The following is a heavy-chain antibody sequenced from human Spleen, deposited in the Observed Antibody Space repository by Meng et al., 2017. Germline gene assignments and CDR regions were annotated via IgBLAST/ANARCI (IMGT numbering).Heavy chain of an antibody. CDR2: IKQDGSEK. Sequence: GESLKISCAASGFSVSHNYMSWVRQAPGKGLESVANIKQDGSEKYYVDSVKGRFTISRDNVQNSLHLEMNSLRVEDTAGYYCARVRAVLSGESQFGYWGQGTLVTVSS. V-gene: IGHV3-7*01. J-gene: IGHJ4*02. CDR1: GFSVSHNY. CDR3: ARVRAVLSGESQFGY. D-gene: IGHD3-16*01.